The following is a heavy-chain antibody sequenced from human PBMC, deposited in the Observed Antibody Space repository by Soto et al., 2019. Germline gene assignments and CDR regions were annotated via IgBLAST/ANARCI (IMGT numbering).Heavy chain of an antibody. CDR3: ARLSHVGRYFLFDP. Sequence: GESLKISCKGSGYSFTSYCIGCLRQMPGKGLEWMGIIYPGDSDTRYSPSFQGQATISADKSISTAYLQWGSLKASDTAMYYCARLSHVGRYFLFDPWGQGTLVTVSS. J-gene: IGHJ5*02. CDR2: IYPGDSDT. CDR1: GYSFTSYC. V-gene: IGHV5-51*01. D-gene: IGHD3-9*01.